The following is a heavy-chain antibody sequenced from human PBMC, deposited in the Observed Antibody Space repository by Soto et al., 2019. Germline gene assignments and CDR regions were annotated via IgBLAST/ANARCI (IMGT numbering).Heavy chain of an antibody. CDR2: INPGNGNT. D-gene: IGHD1-26*01. J-gene: IGHJ5*02. CDR3: ARAVVGTSNWFDP. V-gene: IGHV1-3*01. CDR1: GYTFTTNV. Sequence: ASVKVSCKASGYTFTTNVIHWVRQAPGQRLGWMGWINPGNGNTQYSPKFQDRVTITRDTSASTAYMELGSLRSGDTAIYYCARAVVGTSNWFDPWGQGTLVTVS.